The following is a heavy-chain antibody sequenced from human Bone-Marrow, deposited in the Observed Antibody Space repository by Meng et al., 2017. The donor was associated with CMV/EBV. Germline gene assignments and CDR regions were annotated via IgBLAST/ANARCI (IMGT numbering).Heavy chain of an antibody. CDR1: GGTFSSYA. CDR3: ARVIGLTGTTGDYYGMDV. D-gene: IGHD1-7*01. J-gene: IGHJ6*02. Sequence: SVKVSCKASGGTFSSYAISWVRQAPGQGLEWMGGIIPIFGTANYAQKFQGRVTITTDESTSTAYMELSSLRSEDTAVYYCARVIGLTGTTGDYYGMDVWGQGTTVTVSS. V-gene: IGHV1-69*05. CDR2: IIPIFGTA.